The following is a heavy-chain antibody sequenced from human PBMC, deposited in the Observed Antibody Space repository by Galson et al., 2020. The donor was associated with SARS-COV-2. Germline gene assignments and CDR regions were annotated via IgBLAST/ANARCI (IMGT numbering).Heavy chain of an antibody. Sequence: GESLKTSCAASGFTVSSNYMSWVRQAPGKGLEWVSVIYSGGSTYYADSVKGRFTISRHNSKNTLYLQMNSLRAEDTAVYCCARDLYVYGMDVWGQGTTVTVSS. CDR1: GFTVSSNY. CDR2: IYSGGST. J-gene: IGHJ6*02. CDR3: ARDLYVYGMDV. D-gene: IGHD2-2*02. V-gene: IGHV3-53*04.